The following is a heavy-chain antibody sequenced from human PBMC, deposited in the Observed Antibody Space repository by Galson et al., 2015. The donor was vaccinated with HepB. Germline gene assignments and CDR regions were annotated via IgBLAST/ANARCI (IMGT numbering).Heavy chain of an antibody. CDR3: ARAERSGYDFRYHGRFDY. CDR2: IYYSGST. Sequence: ETLSLTCTVSGGSISSYYWSWIRQPPGKGLEWIGYIYYSGSTNYNPSLKSRVTISVDTSKNQFSLKLSSVTAADTAVYYCARAERSGYDFRYHGRFDYWGQGTLVTVSS. J-gene: IGHJ4*02. CDR1: GGSISSYY. V-gene: IGHV4-59*01. D-gene: IGHD5-12*01.